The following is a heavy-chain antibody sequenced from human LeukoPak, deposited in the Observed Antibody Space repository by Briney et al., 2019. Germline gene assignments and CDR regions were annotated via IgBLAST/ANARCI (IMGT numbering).Heavy chain of an antibody. CDR1: GFTFRSYS. CDR2: ISSSGSYI. Sequence: GGSLRLSCAASGFTFRSYSMNWVRQAPGKGLEWDSSISSSGSYIYYADSVKGRFTISRDNAKNSLYLQMNSLRAEDTAVYYCARAYSGSYPAAFDIWGQGTMVTVSS. J-gene: IGHJ3*02. V-gene: IGHV3-21*01. D-gene: IGHD1-26*01. CDR3: ARAYSGSYPAAFDI.